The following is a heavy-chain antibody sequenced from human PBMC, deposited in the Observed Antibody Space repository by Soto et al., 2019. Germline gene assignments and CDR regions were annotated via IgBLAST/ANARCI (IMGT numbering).Heavy chain of an antibody. J-gene: IGHJ5*02. CDR1: GGSISSGGYS. CDR2: IYHSGST. D-gene: IGHD2-2*01. CDR3: AGGPGMYQLRNWFDP. Sequence: SSETLSLTCAVSGGSISSGGYSWSWIRQPPGKGLEWIGYIYHSGSTYYNPSLKSRVTISVDRSKNQFSLKLSSVTAADTAVYYCAGGPGMYQLRNWFDPWGQGTLVTVSS. V-gene: IGHV4-30-2*01.